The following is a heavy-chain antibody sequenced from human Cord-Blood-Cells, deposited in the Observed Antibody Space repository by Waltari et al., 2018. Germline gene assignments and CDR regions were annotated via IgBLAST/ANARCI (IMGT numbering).Heavy chain of an antibody. Sequence: EVQLVESGGGLVKPGGSLRLSCAASGFTFSSYSMNWVRQAPGKGLEWCSSISSSSSYIYYADSVKGRFTISRDNAKNSLYLQMNSLRAEDTAVYYCARDNPSRAFDIWGQGTMVTVSS. J-gene: IGHJ3*02. CDR2: ISSSSSYI. CDR3: ARDNPSRAFDI. CDR1: GFTFSSYS. V-gene: IGHV3-21*01.